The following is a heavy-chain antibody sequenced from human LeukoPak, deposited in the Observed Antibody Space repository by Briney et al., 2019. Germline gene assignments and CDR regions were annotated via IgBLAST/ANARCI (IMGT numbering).Heavy chain of an antibody. CDR3: ASRSGSTPYYIDY. J-gene: IGHJ4*02. D-gene: IGHD3-10*01. V-gene: IGHV1-18*01. CDR1: VYTCTSQG. CDR2: INTYNGKT. Sequence: ASVKVSCKASVYTCTSQGLTWVRQAPGQALEWMGWINTYNGKTTYAQKLQGRVTMTTDTSTSTAYMELRSLRSDATAVYYCASRSGSTPYYIDYWGQGTLVTVSS.